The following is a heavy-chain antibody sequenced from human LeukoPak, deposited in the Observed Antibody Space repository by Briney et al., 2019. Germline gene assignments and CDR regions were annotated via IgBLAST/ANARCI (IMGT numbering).Heavy chain of an antibody. CDR1: GGSISTYF. CDR3: ARGAYGDPTSFDY. CDR2: IYYSGST. D-gene: IGHD4-17*01. Sequence: SETLSLTCSVSGGSISTYFWSWIRQPPGKGLEWIGYIYYSGSTNYNPSLKSRVTISVDTSKNQFSLKLSSVTAADTAVYYCARGAYGDPTSFDYWGQGTLVTVSS. J-gene: IGHJ4*02. V-gene: IGHV4-59*01.